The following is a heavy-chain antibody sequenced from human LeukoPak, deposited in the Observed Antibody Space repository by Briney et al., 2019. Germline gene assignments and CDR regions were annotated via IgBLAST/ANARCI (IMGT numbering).Heavy chain of an antibody. CDR1: GFTFSSYG. V-gene: IGHV3-23*01. J-gene: IGHJ4*02. Sequence: GGTLRLSCAASGFTFSSYGMTWVRQAPGKGLEWVSGISGSGGSTYNADSVKGRFTISRDNSKNTLYLQMDSLKTEDTAVYYCTGNYYGSGSYADFDYWGQGTLVTVSS. CDR2: ISGSGGST. CDR3: TGNYYGSGSYADFDY. D-gene: IGHD3-10*01.